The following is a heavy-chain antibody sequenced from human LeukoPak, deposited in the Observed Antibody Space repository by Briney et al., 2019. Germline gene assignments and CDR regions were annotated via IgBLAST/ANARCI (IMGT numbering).Heavy chain of an antibody. V-gene: IGHV3-23*01. D-gene: IGHD2-21*02. Sequence: GGSLRLSCAATGFTFSSYAMSWVRQAPGKGLEWVSAISGSGGSTYYADSVKGRLTISRDNSKNTLYLQMNSLRAEDTAVYYCAKDLDNIVVVTALTYWGQGTLVTVSS. CDR3: AKDLDNIVVVTALTY. J-gene: IGHJ4*02. CDR2: ISGSGGST. CDR1: GFTFSSYA.